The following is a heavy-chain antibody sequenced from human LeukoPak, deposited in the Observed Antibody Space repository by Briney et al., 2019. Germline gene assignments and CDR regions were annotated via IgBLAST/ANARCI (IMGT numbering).Heavy chain of an antibody. CDR2: INHSGST. D-gene: IGHD2-8*01. V-gene: IGHV4-34*01. J-gene: IGHJ5*02. Sequence: SETLSLTCAVYGGSFSGYYWSWIRQPPGKGLEWIGEINHSGSTNYNPSLKSRVTISVDTSKNQFSLKLSSVTAADTAVYYCARLNPRFVYAILWKSCWFDPWGQGILVTVSS. CDR1: GGSFSGYY. CDR3: ARLNPRFVYAILWKSCWFDP.